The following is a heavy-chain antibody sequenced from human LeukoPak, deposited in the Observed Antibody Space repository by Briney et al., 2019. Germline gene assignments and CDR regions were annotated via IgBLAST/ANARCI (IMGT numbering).Heavy chain of an antibody. J-gene: IGHJ4*02. D-gene: IGHD6-13*01. Sequence: PSETLSLTFTVSGGSISSSSYYWGWSRQPPGKGLVWNGSIYYSGSTYYNPSLKSRVTISVDTSKNQFSLKLSSVTAADTAVYYCAGLPGYSSSWFLKYWGQGTLVTVSS. CDR2: IYYSGST. CDR3: AGLPGYSSSWFLKY. CDR1: GGSISSSSYY. V-gene: IGHV4-39*07.